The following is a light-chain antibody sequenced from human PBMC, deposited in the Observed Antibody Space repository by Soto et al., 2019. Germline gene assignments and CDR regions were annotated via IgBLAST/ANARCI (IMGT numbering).Light chain of an antibody. Sequence: DIQMTQSPSTLSASVGDRVTITCRTSQSIRGWVAWYQQKPGKGPKLLIYKTSILEGGVPSRFSGSGSGTEFTLSISSLQPEDFATYCCHPYSCYPWTFGQWTKVEMK. CDR2: KTS. CDR3: HPYSCYPWT. V-gene: IGKV1-5*03. CDR1: QSIRGW. J-gene: IGKJ1*01.